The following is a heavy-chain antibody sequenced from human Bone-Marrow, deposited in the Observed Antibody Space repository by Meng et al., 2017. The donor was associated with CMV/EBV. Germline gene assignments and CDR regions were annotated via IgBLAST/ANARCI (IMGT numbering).Heavy chain of an antibody. V-gene: IGHV3-74*01. D-gene: IGHD3-3*01. CDR1: GFTFSSYW. Sequence: LSLTCAASGFTFSSYWMHWVRQAPGKGLVWVSRINSDGSSTSYADSVKGRFTISRDNAKNTLYLQMNSLRAEDTAVYYCAREYYDFWSGPLDYYYYGMDVWGQGTTVTGSS. CDR2: INSDGSST. J-gene: IGHJ6*01. CDR3: AREYYDFWSGPLDYYYYGMDV.